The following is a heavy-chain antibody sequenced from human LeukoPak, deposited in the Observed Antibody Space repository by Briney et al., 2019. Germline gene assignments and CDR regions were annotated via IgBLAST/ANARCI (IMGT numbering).Heavy chain of an antibody. CDR1: GFTFSSYD. V-gene: IGHV3-30*18. D-gene: IGHD3-10*01. CDR3: AKDRLYGFNYYYGMDV. Sequence: PGRSLRLSCAASGFTFSSYDMHWVRQAPGKGLEWVAVISYDGSNKYYADSVKGRFTISRDNSKNTLYLQMNSLRAEDTAVYYCAKDRLYGFNYYYGMDVWGQGTTVTVSS. CDR2: ISYDGSNK. J-gene: IGHJ6*02.